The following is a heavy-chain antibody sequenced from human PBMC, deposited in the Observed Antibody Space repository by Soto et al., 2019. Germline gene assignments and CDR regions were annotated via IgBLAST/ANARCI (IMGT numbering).Heavy chain of an antibody. CDR1: GFTVSSNY. CDR2: IYSGGST. J-gene: IGHJ6*03. CDR3: ASPGIAARPLSYYYYMDV. Sequence: EVQLVESGGGLVQPGGSLRLSCAASGFTVSSNYRSWVRQAPGKGLEWVSVIYSGGSTYYADSVKGRFTISRDNSKNTLYLQMNSLRAEDTAVYYCASPGIAARPLSYYYYMDVWGKGTTVTVSS. V-gene: IGHV3-66*01. D-gene: IGHD6-6*01.